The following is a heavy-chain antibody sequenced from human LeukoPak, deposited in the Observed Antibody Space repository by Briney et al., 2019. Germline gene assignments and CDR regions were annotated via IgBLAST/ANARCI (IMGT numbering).Heavy chain of an antibody. V-gene: IGHV3-74*01. Sequence: PGGSLRLSCAASGFTFSSYWMHWVRQAPGKGLVWVSRINTDGSSTSYADSVKGRFTISRDNAKNTLHLQMNSLRAEDTAVYYCARARGSLKVADFDYWGQGTLVTVSS. CDR2: INTDGSST. J-gene: IGHJ4*02. CDR1: GFTFSSYW. D-gene: IGHD2-15*01. CDR3: ARARGSLKVADFDY.